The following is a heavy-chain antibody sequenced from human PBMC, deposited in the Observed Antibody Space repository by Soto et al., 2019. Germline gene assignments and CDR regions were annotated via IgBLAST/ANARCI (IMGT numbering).Heavy chain of an antibody. Sequence: SETLSLTCTVSGGSISSYYWSWIRQPPGKGPEWIGYIYYSGSTNYNPSLKSRVTISVDTSKNQFSLKLTSVTAADTAVYYCARRYGSAFDFWGQGTMVTVSS. CDR3: ARRYGSAFDF. V-gene: IGHV4-59*01. D-gene: IGHD3-10*01. J-gene: IGHJ3*01. CDR1: GGSISSYY. CDR2: IYYSGST.